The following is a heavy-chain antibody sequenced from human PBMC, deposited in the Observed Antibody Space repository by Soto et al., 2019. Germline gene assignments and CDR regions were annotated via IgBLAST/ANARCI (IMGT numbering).Heavy chain of an antibody. CDR1: GFTFSNAW. D-gene: IGHD3-22*01. J-gene: IGHJ4*01. V-gene: IGHV3-15*07. CDR3: PTVSYSTMILVGFDY. CDR2: IKSKTDGGTT. Sequence: GGSLRLSCAASGFTFSNAWINWVRQAPGKGLEWVGRIKSKTDGGTTDYAAPVKGRFAISRDDSKNILYLQMNSLKIEDTAVYYCPTVSYSTMILVGFDYGGHGTLVTVPS.